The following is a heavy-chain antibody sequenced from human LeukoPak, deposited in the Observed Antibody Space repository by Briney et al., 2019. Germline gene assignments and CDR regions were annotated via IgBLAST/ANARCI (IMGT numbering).Heavy chain of an antibody. Sequence: SVKVSCTASGGTFSSYAISWVRQAPGQGLEWMGRIIPILGIANYAQKFQGRVTITADKSTSTAYMELSSLRSEDTAVYYCARDRVTKQWLVRDYYYGMDVWGQGTTVTVSS. CDR1: GGTFSSYA. D-gene: IGHD6-19*01. CDR3: ARDRVTKQWLVRDYYYGMDV. CDR2: IIPILGIA. J-gene: IGHJ6*02. V-gene: IGHV1-69*04.